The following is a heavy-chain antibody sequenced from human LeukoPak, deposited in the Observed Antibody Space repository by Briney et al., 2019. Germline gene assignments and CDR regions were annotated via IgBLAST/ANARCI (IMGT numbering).Heavy chain of an antibody. CDR3: SGYLGQGRGYFDY. V-gene: IGHV3-23*01. CDR2: IRGTGSST. D-gene: IGHD5-12*01. Sequence: GGSLRLSCGASGFTFSSYAMAWVRQAPGKGLEWVSAIRGTGSSTYYADSVKGRFTISRDNSKSTLYLQMNSLRAEDTAIYDYSGYLGQGRGYFDYWGQGTLVTVSS. J-gene: IGHJ4*02. CDR1: GFTFSSYA.